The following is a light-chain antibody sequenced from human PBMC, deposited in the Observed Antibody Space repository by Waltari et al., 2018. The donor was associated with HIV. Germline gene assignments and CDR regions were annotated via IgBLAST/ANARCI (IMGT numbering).Light chain of an antibody. CDR1: HSIATY. CDR3: QQASALPLT. CDR2: SAS. V-gene: IGKV1-39*01. J-gene: IGKJ4*01. Sequence: DILMTQSPASLSASLGDRLTMTCRSSHSIATYLNWYQQRPGKPPSLLIYSASTLHIGVPSRFTGAGSGRLFTLTINRLQSEDFASYFCQQASALPLTFGGGTNV.